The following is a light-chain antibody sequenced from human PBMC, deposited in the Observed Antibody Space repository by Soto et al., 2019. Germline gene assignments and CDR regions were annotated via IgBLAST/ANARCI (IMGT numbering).Light chain of an antibody. V-gene: IGKV3-20*01. CDR2: GAS. CDR1: QSVSSSY. J-gene: IGKJ5*01. CDR3: QQYRSSHPNIT. Sequence: EIVLTQSPGTLSLSPGERATLSCRASQSVSSSYLAWYQQKPGQAPRLLIYGASSRATGIPDRFSGSGSGTDFTLTISKLEPEDFEVYYCQQYRSSHPNITFGRGTWLEMK.